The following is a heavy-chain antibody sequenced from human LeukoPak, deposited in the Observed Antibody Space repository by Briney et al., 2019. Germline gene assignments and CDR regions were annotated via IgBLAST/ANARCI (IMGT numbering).Heavy chain of an antibody. CDR3: AKSADARGGYDEFDY. CDR2: ISWDGGST. CDR1: GFTFDDYT. D-gene: IGHD5-12*01. Sequence: GGSLRLSCAASGFTFDDYTMHWVRQAPGKGLEWVSLISWDGGSTYYADSVKGRFTISRDNSKNSLYLQMNSLRTEDTALYYCAKSADARGGYDEFDYWGQGTLVTVSS. V-gene: IGHV3-43*01. J-gene: IGHJ4*02.